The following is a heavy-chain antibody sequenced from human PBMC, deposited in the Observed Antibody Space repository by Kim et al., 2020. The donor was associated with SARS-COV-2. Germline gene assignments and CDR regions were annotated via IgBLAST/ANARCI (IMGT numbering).Heavy chain of an antibody. D-gene: IGHD1-26*01. V-gene: IGHV1-24*01. J-gene: IGHJ3*02. CDR3: ATDSGSHAFDI. Sequence: TIYAQKFQGRVTMTEDTSTDTAYMELSSLRSEDTAVYYCATDSGSHAFDIWGQGTMVTVSS. CDR2: T.